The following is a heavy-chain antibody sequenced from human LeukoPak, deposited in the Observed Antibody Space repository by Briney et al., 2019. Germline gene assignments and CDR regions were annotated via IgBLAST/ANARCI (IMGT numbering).Heavy chain of an antibody. CDR1: GFTFSDYY. J-gene: IGHJ1*01. V-gene: IGHV3-11*03. Sequence: PGGSLRLSCAASGFTFSDYYMSWIRQAPGKGLEWVSYISSSNSYTNYADSVKGRFYADSVEGRFTISRDNAKNSLCLQMNSLRAEDTAVYYCASLTYYFDSSGYYPGYFQHWGQGTLVTVSS. D-gene: IGHD3-22*01. CDR3: ASLTYYFDSSGYYPGYFQH. CDR2: ISSSNSYT.